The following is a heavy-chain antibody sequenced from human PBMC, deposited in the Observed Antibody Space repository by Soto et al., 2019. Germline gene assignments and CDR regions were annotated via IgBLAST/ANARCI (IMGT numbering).Heavy chain of an antibody. CDR1: GFTVSSNY. CDR3: ARDRYSSGWLDAFDI. J-gene: IGHJ3*02. D-gene: IGHD6-19*01. V-gene: IGHV3-53*04. CDR2: IFTGGST. Sequence: EVQLVESGGGLVQTGGSLRLSCAASGFTVSSNYMSWVRQAPGKGLGLVSVIFTGGSTYYADSVKGRFTISRHSSKNTVYLQMTSLRAEATAVYYCARDRYSSGWLDAFDIWGQGTMVTVSA.